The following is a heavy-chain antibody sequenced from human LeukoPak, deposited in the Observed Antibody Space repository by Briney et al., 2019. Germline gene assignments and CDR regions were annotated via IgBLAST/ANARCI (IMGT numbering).Heavy chain of an antibody. CDR1: GFIFSSDA. V-gene: IGHV3-30*04. J-gene: IGHJ4*02. CDR3: ASPRIPQDGREKTYYFDY. CDR2: ISYDGSNK. D-gene: IGHD2-15*01. Sequence: GGSLRLSCAASGFIFSSDAMHWVRQAPGKGLEWVAVISYDGSNKYYADSVLGRFTISRDNSKNTLYLQMNSLRAEDTAVYYCASPRIPQDGREKTYYFDYWGQGTLVTVSS.